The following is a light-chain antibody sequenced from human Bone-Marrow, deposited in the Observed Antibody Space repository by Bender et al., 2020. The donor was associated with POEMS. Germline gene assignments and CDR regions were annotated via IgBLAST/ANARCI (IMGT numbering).Light chain of an antibody. CDR1: SSNIGGNA. J-gene: IGLJ3*02. CDR2: GND. CDR3: SAWDGILNGWV. V-gene: IGLV1-44*01. Sequence: QSVLTQPPSASGTPGQSVTISCSGSSSNIGGNAVNWGQQLPGTAPNLLIYGNDQRPSGDPDRFSGSKSGTSASLAISGLQSEDEADYFCSAWDGILNGWVFGGGTELTVL.